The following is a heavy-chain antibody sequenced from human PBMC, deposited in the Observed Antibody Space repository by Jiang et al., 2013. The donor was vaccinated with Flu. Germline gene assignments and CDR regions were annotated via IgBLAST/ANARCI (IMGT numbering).Heavy chain of an antibody. CDR2: IFHSGST. CDR3: ARGTNLDDYDS. J-gene: IGHJ4*02. V-gene: IGHV4-38-2*01. D-gene: IGHD4/OR15-4a*01. CDR1: SYSISSGYY. Sequence: PGLVKPSETLSLTCAVSSYSISSGYYWGWIRQPPGKGLEWIGSIFHSGSTYYNPSLKSRLTMSADTSKNQFSLKLRSVTAADTAIYYCARGTNLDDYDSWGQGTLVTVSS.